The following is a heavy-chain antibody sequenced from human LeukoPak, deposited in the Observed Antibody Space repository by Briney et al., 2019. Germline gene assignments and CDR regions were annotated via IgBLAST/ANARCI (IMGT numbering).Heavy chain of an antibody. CDR2: ITSSSYT. CDR1: GFTFSDYY. Sequence: PGGSLRLSCAASGFTFSDYYMSWIRQAPGKGLEWVSYITSSSYTTYADSVKGRFTISRDNAKNSLYLQMNSLRPEDTAVYYCARDAGGYYPDYWGQGTLVTVSS. CDR3: ARDAGGYYPDY. D-gene: IGHD3-22*01. J-gene: IGHJ4*02. V-gene: IGHV3-11*06.